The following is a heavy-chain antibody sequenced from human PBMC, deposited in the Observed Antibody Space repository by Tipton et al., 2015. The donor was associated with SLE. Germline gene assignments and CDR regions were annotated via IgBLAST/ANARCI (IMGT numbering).Heavy chain of an antibody. D-gene: IGHD3-22*01. J-gene: IGHJ4*02. V-gene: IGHV4-61*02. CDR1: GGSISRGSYY. CDR2: IYTSGST. CDR3: ARDTRSYFYDSLDS. Sequence: TLSLTCTVSGGSISRGSYYWSWIRQPAGKGLEWIGRIYTSGSTNCNPSLKSRVTISVDTSKNQFSLKLSSVTAADTAVYYCARDTRSYFYDSLDSWGQGTLVTVSS.